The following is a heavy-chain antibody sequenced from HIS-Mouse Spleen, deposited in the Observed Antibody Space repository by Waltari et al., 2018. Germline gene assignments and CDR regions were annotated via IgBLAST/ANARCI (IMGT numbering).Heavy chain of an antibody. CDR2: ISSSSSYI. CDR1: GGSISSSS. V-gene: IGHV3-21*01. J-gene: IGHJ3*02. CDR3: ARRLLTGDAFDI. Sequence: LQLQESGPGLVKPSETLSLTCTVSGGSISSSSSYWGWIRQAPGKGLEWVSSISSSSSYIYYADSVKGRFTISRDNAKNSLYLQMNSLRAEDTAVYYCARRLLTGDAFDIWGQGTMVTVSS. D-gene: IGHD7-27*01.